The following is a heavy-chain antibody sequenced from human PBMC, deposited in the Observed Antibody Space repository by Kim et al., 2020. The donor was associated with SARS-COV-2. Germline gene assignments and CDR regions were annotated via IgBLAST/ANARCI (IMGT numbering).Heavy chain of an antibody. CDR3: ARLFGSSYYSPLYGMDV. J-gene: IGHJ6*02. D-gene: IGHD2-15*01. CDR1: GGSVTSRSYF. V-gene: IGHV4-39*01. Sequence: SETLSLTCTVSGGSVTSRSYFWGWIRQPPGKGLEWIGSLYYSGSTYYNSSLKSRVTISLDTSKNQFSLRLSSVTAADTAEYYCARLFGSSYYSPLYGMDVWGQGTTVTVSS. CDR2: LYYSGST.